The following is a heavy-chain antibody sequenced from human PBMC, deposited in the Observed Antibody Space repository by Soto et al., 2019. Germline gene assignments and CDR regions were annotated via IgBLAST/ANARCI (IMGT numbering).Heavy chain of an antibody. CDR2: IYPGGSDT. D-gene: IGHD2-2*01. V-gene: IGHV5-51*01. Sequence: GESLKISCTGVGYSFTSYWIGWVRQMPGKGLEWMGIIYPGGSDTRYSPSFQGQVTISADKSITTAYLQWSSLKASDTAMYYCARGYCTTTTCDPWFDPWGQGTLVTVSS. CDR3: ARGYCTTTTCDPWFDP. J-gene: IGHJ5*02. CDR1: GYSFTSYW.